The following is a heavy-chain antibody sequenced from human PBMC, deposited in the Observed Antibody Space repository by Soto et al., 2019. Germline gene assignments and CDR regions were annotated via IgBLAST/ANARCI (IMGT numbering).Heavy chain of an antibody. J-gene: IGHJ4*02. Sequence: EVQLLDSGGGLVQPGGSLRLSCEASGLTFSSSDMCWVRQAPGKGLEWISSITTSGARTFYADSVKGRFTISRDNSKNTLYLQMNSLRVDDTAVYFCAKGGGGDHGDWGQGTPVAVSS. D-gene: IGHD2-21*02. CDR3: AKGGGGDHGD. CDR1: GLTFSSSD. CDR2: ITTSGART. V-gene: IGHV3-23*01.